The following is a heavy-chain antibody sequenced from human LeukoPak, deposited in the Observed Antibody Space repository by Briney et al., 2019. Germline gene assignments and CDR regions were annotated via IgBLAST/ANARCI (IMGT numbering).Heavy chain of an antibody. CDR3: ARGRYYYDSSGYPL. V-gene: IGHV4-39*07. CDR2: MYYSGTT. CDR1: GGSISSSGYY. Sequence: SETLSLTCTVSGGSISSSGYYWGWICQPPGKGLEWIGSMYYSGTTYYNPSLKSRVTISVDTSKNQFSLKLSSVTAADTAVYYCARGRYYYDSSGYPLWGQGTLVTVSS. J-gene: IGHJ4*02. D-gene: IGHD3-22*01.